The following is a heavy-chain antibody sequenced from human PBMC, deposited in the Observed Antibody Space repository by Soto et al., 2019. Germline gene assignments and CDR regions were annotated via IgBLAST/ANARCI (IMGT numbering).Heavy chain of an antibody. V-gene: IGHV4-34*01. CDR2: INHSGST. D-gene: IGHD3-3*01. Sequence: SETLSLTCAVYGGSFSGYYWSWIRQPPGKGLEWIGEINHSGSTNYNPSLKSRVTISVDTSKNQFSLKLSSVTAADTAVYYCARGGVGLRFLEWTKVTYFDYWGQGTLVTSPQ. CDR1: GGSFSGYY. J-gene: IGHJ4*02. CDR3: ARGGVGLRFLEWTKVTYFDY.